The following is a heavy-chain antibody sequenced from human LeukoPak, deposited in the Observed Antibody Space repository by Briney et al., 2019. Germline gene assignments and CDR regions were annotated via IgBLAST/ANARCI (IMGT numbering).Heavy chain of an antibody. V-gene: IGHV3-48*03. CDR1: GFTFSSYE. J-gene: IGHJ4*02. CDR3: AGVYSSGWEFDY. Sequence: AGGSLRLSCAASGFTFSSYEMNWVRQAPGKGLEWVSYISSSGSTIYYADSVKGRFTISRDNAKNSLYLQMNSLRAEDTAVYYCAGVYSSGWEFDYWGQGTLVTVSS. D-gene: IGHD6-19*01. CDR2: ISSSGSTI.